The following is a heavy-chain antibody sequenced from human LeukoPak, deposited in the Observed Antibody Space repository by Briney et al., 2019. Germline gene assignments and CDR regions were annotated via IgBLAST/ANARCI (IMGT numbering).Heavy chain of an antibody. J-gene: IGHJ4*02. D-gene: IGHD3-9*01. CDR2: IWYDGSNK. CDR3: ARGGYDILTGSLYYFDY. CDR1: GFTFSSYG. V-gene: IGHV3-33*01. Sequence: VRSLRLSCAASGFTFSSYGMHWVRQAPGEGVWRGSVIWYDGSNKYYADSVKGRFTISRDNSKNTLYLQMNSLRAEDTAVYYCARGGYDILTGSLYYFDYWGQGTLVTVSS.